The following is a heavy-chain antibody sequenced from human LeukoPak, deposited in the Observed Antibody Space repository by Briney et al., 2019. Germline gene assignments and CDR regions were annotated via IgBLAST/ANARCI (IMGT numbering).Heavy chain of an antibody. CDR2: ITPNSDDT. J-gene: IGHJ4*02. D-gene: IGHD1-26*01. Sequence: GASVRVSCKASGYTFTDCYIHWVRQAPGQGLEWMGCITPNSDDTDYAQKFQGRVTMTRDMSTSTVYMELSSLRSEDTAVYYCARDGYSGSQTILDYWGQGTLVTVSS. V-gene: IGHV1-2*02. CDR1: GYTFTDCY. CDR3: ARDGYSGSQTILDY.